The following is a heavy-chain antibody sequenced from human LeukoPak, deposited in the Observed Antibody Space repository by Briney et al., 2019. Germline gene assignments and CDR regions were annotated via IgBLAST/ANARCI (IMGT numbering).Heavy chain of an antibody. CDR2: ISSSSSYI. Sequence: PGGSLRLSCAASGFTFSTYSMGWVRQARGKGLEWVSSISSSSSYIYYADSVKGRFTISRDNAKKSVYLQMNSLRAEDTAVYYCARAYSERYGLGYYYMDVWGKGTTVTISS. D-gene: IGHD1-26*01. J-gene: IGHJ6*03. V-gene: IGHV3-21*01. CDR1: GFTFSTYS. CDR3: ARAYSERYGLGYYYMDV.